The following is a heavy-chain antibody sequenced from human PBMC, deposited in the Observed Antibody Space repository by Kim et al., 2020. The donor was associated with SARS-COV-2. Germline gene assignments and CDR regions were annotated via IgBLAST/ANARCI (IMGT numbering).Heavy chain of an antibody. CDR2: MNPNSGNT. CDR1: GYTFTSYD. D-gene: IGHD1-7*01. CDR3: ARSWNYDYYYYGMDV. J-gene: IGHJ6*02. V-gene: IGHV1-8*01. Sequence: ASVKVSCKASGYTFTSYDINWVRQATGQGLEWMGWMNPNSGNTGYAQKFQGRVTMTRNTSISTAYMELSSLRSEDTAVYYCARSWNYDYYYYGMDVWGQGTTVTVSS.